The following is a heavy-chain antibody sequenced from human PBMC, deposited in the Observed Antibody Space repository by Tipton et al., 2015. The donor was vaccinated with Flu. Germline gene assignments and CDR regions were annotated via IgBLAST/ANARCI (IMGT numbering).Heavy chain of an antibody. CDR3: ARGVVGVAAPPYYFDY. D-gene: IGHD3-3*01. CDR2: IYYSGST. Sequence: TLSLTCTVSGGSISSGDYYWSWIRQPPGKGLEWIGYIYYSGSTYYNPSLKSRVTISVDTSKNQFSLKLSSVTAADTAVYYCARGVVGVAAPPYYFDYWGQGTLVTVSS. V-gene: IGHV4-30-4*01. J-gene: IGHJ4*02. CDR1: GGSISSGDYY.